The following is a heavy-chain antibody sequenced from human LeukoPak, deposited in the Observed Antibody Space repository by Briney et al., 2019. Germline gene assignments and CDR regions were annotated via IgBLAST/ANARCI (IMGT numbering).Heavy chain of an antibody. Sequence: GGSLRLSRAASGFTFSSHWIHWVRQAPGKGLVWVSRISKDGSSAYFADSVKGRFTISRDNAKNTLYLQMNSLRVEDTAVYYCARDYHYGQADYWGQGTLVTVSS. D-gene: IGHD4-17*01. J-gene: IGHJ4*02. CDR2: ISKDGSSA. CDR3: ARDYHYGQADY. V-gene: IGHV3-74*01. CDR1: GFTFSSHW.